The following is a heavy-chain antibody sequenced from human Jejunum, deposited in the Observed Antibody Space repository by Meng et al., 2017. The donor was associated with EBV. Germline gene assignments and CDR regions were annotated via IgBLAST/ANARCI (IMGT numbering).Heavy chain of an antibody. J-gene: IGHJ2*01. CDR1: GGSISPYY. Sequence: QVPLQESGPGLVKPSETLSLICTVSGGSISPYYWSWIRQPPGKGLQWVGYMYYRGYTNYNPSLKSRITMSLDTSKNQFSLELSSVTAADAAVYYCARYSSGSLWYFDLWGRGTLVTVSS. CDR3: ARYSSGSLWYFDL. V-gene: IGHV4-59*01. D-gene: IGHD3-22*01. CDR2: MYYRGYT.